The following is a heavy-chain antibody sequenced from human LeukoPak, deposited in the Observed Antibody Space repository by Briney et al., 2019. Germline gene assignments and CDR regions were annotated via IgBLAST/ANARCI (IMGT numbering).Heavy chain of an antibody. D-gene: IGHD3-10*01. J-gene: IGHJ4*02. CDR2: IIPIFGTA. CDR3: ANRNGYYYGSGSYSFYFDY. V-gene: IGHV1-69*01. CDR1: GGTFSSYA. Sequence: SVKVSCKASGGTFSSYAISWVRQAPGQGLEWMGGIIPIFGTANYAQKFQGRVTITADESTSTAYMELSSLRSEDTAVYYCANRNGYYYGSGSYSFYFDYWGQGTLVTASS.